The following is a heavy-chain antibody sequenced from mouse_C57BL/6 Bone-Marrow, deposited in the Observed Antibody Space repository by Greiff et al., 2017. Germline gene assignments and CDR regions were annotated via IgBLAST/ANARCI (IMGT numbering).Heavy chain of an antibody. CDR2: IDPEDGET. J-gene: IGHJ2*01. D-gene: IGHD1-1*01. V-gene: IGHV14-2*01. CDR3: TRSLIYSGTND. Sequence: VQLQQSGAELVKPGASVKLSCTASGFNIKDYYIHWVKQRTEQGLEWIGRIDPEDGETKYAPKFKDKATITADTSYNPAYLQRSSLTSEDTAVYYCTRSLIYSGTNDWGQGTTLTVSS. CDR1: GFNIKDYY.